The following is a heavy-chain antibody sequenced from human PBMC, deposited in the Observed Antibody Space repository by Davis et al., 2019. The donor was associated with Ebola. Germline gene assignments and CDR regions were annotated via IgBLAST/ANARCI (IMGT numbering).Heavy chain of an antibody. CDR3: AKDLVTLRYLAGGMDV. D-gene: IGHD3-9*01. V-gene: IGHV3-30*18. CDR2: ISYDGSNK. Sequence: GESLKISCAASGFTFSSYAMHWVRQAPGKGLEWVAVISYDGSNKYYADSVKGRFTISRDNSKNTLSLQMNSLRAEDTAVYYCAKDLVTLRYLAGGMDVWGQGTTVTVSS. J-gene: IGHJ6*02. CDR1: GFTFSSYA.